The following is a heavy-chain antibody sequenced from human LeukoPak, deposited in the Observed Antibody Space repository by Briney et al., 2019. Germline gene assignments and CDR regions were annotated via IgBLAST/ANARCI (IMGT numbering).Heavy chain of an antibody. J-gene: IGHJ5*02. CDR3: ARSLLRYFDWLFPPNWFDP. D-gene: IGHD3-9*01. V-gene: IGHV4-59*08. CDR2: IYYTGST. Sequence: PSETLSLTCSISGGSISNKYWSWIRQPPGKGLEWIGYIYYTGSTSCNPSLKSRVTISLDKSKNQFSLKLTSVTAADTAVYYCARSLLRYFDWLFPPNWFDPWGQGTLVTVSS. CDR1: GGSISNKY.